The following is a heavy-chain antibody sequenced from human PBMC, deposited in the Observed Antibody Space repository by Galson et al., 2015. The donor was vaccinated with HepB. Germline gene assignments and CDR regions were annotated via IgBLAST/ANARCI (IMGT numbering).Heavy chain of an antibody. CDR2: ISYDGSNK. D-gene: IGHD3-22*01. V-gene: IGHV3-30*04. Sequence: SLRLSCAASGFTFSSYAMHWVRQAPGKGLEWVAVISYDGSNKYYADSVKGRFTISRDNSKNTLYLQMNSLRAEDTAVYYCAREPTPINYYYDSSGSAVDYWGQGTLVTVSS. CDR3: AREPTPINYYYDSSGSAVDY. J-gene: IGHJ4*02. CDR1: GFTFSSYA.